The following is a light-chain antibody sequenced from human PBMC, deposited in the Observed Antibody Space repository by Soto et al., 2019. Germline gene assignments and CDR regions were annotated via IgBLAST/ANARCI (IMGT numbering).Light chain of an antibody. J-gene: IGLJ1*01. CDR3: CSFAGSSPYV. CDR2: EGS. CDR1: SSDVGSYNF. V-gene: IGLV2-23*01. Sequence: QSALTQPASVSGSPGQSITISCTGTSSDVGSYNFVSWYQQHPGKAPKMMIYEGSKRPSGVSNRFSGSKSGNTASLTISGLQAEDAADYYCCSFAGSSPYVFGTGTMLTVL.